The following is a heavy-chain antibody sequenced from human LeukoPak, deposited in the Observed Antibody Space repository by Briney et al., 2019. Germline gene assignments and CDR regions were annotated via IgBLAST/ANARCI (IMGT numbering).Heavy chain of an antibody. J-gene: IGHJ4*02. CDR3: ARDWAVAGNFDY. CDR2: ISYDGSNK. CDR1: GFTFSTYA. V-gene: IGHV3-30-3*01. D-gene: IGHD6-19*01. Sequence: GGSLRLSCVASGFTFSTYAMHWVRQAPGKGLEWVAVISYDGSNKYYADSVKGRFTISRDNSKNTLYLQMNSLRAEDTAVYYCARDWAVAGNFDYWGQGTLVTVSS.